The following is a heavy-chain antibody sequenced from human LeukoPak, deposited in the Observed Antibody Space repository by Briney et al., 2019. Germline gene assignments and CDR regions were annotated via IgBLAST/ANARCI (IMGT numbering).Heavy chain of an antibody. V-gene: IGHV3-30*02. J-gene: IGHJ4*02. D-gene: IGHD3-3*01. CDR1: GFTFSNYG. CDR2: IRYDGSDK. CDR3: ATTRTYYDFWSGYYPGDY. Sequence: GGSLRLSCAASGFTFSNYGMHWVRQAPGKGLEWVAFIRYDGSDKYYADSVKGRFTISRDNSKNTLYLQMNSLRADDTAVYYCATTRTYYDFWSGYYPGDYWGQGTLVTVSS.